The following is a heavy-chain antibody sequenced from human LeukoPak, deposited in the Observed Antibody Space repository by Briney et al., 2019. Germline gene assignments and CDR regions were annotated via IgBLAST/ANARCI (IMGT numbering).Heavy chain of an antibody. CDR1: GGSISSYY. CDR3: ARDNWNYGSSMDV. J-gene: IGHJ6*02. D-gene: IGHD1-7*01. Sequence: SETLSLTCSVSGGSISSYYWSWIRQPPGKGLEWIGYINYSGSTNYNPSLKSRVTISVDTSKSQFSLKLSSVTAADTAVYYCARDNWNYGSSMDVWGQGTTVTVSS. CDR2: INYSGST. V-gene: IGHV4-59*01.